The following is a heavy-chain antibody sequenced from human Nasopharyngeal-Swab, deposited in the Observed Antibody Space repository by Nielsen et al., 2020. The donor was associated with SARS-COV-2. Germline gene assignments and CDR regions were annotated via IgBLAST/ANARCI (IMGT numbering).Heavy chain of an antibody. Sequence: WIRQPPGKGLEWVSVISGSGGSTHYADSVKGRFTISRDNSKNTLYLQMNSLRAEDTAVYYCARYDDYYDSSGYAYWGQGTLVTVSS. CDR3: ARYDDYYDSSGYAY. D-gene: IGHD3-22*01. V-gene: IGHV3-23*01. CDR2: ISGSGGST. J-gene: IGHJ4*02.